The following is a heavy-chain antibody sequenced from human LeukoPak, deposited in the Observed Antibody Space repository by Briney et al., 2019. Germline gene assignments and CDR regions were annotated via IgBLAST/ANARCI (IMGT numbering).Heavy chain of an antibody. Sequence: GGSLRLSCAASGFTFSDFWMHWVRQAPGEGLVWVSRINSDGSSTEYADSVKGRFTISRDNAKNTLYLQMNSLRAEDTAVYYCARGWVPSDITMNWGQGTMVTVSS. V-gene: IGHV3-74*01. CDR3: ARGWVPSDITMN. J-gene: IGHJ3*01. CDR2: INSDGSST. D-gene: IGHD3-22*01. CDR1: GFTFSDFW.